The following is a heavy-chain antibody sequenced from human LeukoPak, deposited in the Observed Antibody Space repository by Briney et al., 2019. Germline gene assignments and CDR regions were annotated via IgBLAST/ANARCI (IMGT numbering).Heavy chain of an antibody. CDR3: TSMLPPPSLD. Sequence: GGSLRLSCAASGFTFSSYAMSWVRQAPGKGLEWVSVISGSGGSTYFADSVKGRFTISRDNSKNTLYLQMNSLRAEDTAVYYCTSMLPPPSLDWGQGTLSPSPQ. V-gene: IGHV3-23*01. CDR1: GFTFSSYA. D-gene: IGHD2-8*01. CDR2: ISGSGGST. J-gene: IGHJ4*02.